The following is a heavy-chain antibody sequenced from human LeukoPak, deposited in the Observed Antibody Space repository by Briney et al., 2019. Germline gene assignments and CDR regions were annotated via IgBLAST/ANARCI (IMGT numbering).Heavy chain of an antibody. CDR3: ARGPHYYDSSGSWEYFDY. CDR1: GFTFSSYS. J-gene: IGHJ4*02. V-gene: IGHV3-21*01. D-gene: IGHD3-22*01. Sequence: PGRSLRLSCAASGFTFSSYSMNWVRQAPGKGLDLVSSISSSSSYIYYADSVKGRFTISRDNAKNSLYLQMNSLRAEDTAVYYCARGPHYYDSSGSWEYFDYWGQGTLVAVSS. CDR2: ISSSSSYI.